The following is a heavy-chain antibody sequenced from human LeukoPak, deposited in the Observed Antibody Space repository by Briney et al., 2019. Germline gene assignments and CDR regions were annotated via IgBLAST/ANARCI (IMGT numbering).Heavy chain of an antibody. CDR1: GGSISSYY. J-gene: IGHJ6*02. D-gene: IGHD3-10*01. Sequence: PSETLPLTCTVSGGSISSYYWSWIRQPPGKGLEWIGYIYYSGSTNYNPSLKSRVTISVDTSKNQFSLRLSSVTAADTAVYYCARATYGSGSYDVWGQGTTVTVSS. V-gene: IGHV4-59*08. CDR3: ARATYGSGSYDV. CDR2: IYYSGST.